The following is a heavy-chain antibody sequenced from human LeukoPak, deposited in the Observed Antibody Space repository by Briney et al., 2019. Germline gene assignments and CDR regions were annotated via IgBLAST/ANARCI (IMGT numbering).Heavy chain of an antibody. V-gene: IGHV1-18*01. CDR2: ISGYNGDI. CDR3: ARDVTRRGDMDV. CDR1: GYTFTTYG. D-gene: IGHD2-2*01. J-gene: IGHJ6*02. Sequence: ASVKVSCKASGYTFTTYGVSWVRQAPGQGLAWMGWISGYNGDINYAQKVQDRVTFTADTSTSTAYMELRSLRCDDRAVYYCARDVTRRGDMDVWGQGNPGHRLL.